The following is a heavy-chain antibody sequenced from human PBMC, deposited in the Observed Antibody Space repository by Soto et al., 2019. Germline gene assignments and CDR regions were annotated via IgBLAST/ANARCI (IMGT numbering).Heavy chain of an antibody. CDR2: IRSKAYGGTT. CDR3: TRGGPPSSGWHAYYYYGMDV. J-gene: IGHJ6*02. D-gene: IGHD6-19*01. V-gene: IGHV3-49*03. CDR1: GFTFGGYA. Sequence: GGSLRLSCTASGFTFGGYAMSWFRPAPGKGLEWVVFIRSKAYGGTTEYAASVKGRFTISRDDSKSIAYLQMNSLKTEDTAVYYCTRGGPPSSGWHAYYYYGMDVWGQGTTVTVSS.